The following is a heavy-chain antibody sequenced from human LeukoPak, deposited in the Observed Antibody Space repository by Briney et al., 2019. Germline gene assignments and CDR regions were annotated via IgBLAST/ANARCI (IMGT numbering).Heavy chain of an antibody. Sequence: ASVKVSCKASGYTFTSYYMHWVRQAPGQGLEWVGWINPNSGGTNYAQKFQGRVTMTRDTSISTAYMELSRLRSDDTAVYYCARGTVGATVFDYWGQGTLVTVSS. J-gene: IGHJ4*02. CDR2: INPNSGGT. CDR3: ARGTVGATVFDY. CDR1: GYTFTSYY. D-gene: IGHD1-26*01. V-gene: IGHV1-2*02.